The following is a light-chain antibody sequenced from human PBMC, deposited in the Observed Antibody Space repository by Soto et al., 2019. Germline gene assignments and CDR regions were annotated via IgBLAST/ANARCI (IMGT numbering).Light chain of an antibody. V-gene: IGKV1-39*01. CDR2: HAS. J-gene: IGKJ2*01. CDR1: QTISNY. Sequence: DIQMTQSPSSLSASVGDRVTITCRANQTISNYLTWYQQKPGKAPQVLIYHASSLPSGVPSRFSGAGFGTDFTLTISSLQPEDFATYYCQQSDSTPLYTFGQGTKLEIK. CDR3: QQSDSTPLYT.